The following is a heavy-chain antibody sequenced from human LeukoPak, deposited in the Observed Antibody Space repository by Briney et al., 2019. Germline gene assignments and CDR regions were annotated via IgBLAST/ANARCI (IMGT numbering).Heavy chain of an antibody. CDR3: ARDKWELVY. CDR1: GGSISSYY. Sequence: KPSETLSLTCTVSGGSISSYYWSWIRQPPGKGLEWIGYIYYSGSTNYNPSLKSRVTISVDTSKNQFSLKLSSVTAADTAVYYCARDKWELVYWGQGTLVTVSS. D-gene: IGHD1-26*01. V-gene: IGHV4-59*01. CDR2: IYYSGST. J-gene: IGHJ4*02.